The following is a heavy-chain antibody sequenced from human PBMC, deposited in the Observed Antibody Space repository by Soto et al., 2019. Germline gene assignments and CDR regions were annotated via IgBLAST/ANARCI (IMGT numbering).Heavy chain of an antibody. CDR2: ISSTSTYI. Sequence: EVQLVESGGGLVKPGGSLRLSCAASGFLFSSYAIHWVRQAPGKGLEWVSSISSTSTYIDFADSMEGRFTLSRDNAKNSVYLQINSLRAEDTAVYYCARESSPGMAFPDFDSWGQGTLVIVSS. CDR1: GFLFSSYA. V-gene: IGHV3-21*02. D-gene: IGHD5-18*01. J-gene: IGHJ4*02. CDR3: ARESSPGMAFPDFDS.